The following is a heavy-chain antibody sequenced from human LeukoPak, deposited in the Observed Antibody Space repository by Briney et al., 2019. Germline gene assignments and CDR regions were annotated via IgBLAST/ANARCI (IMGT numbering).Heavy chain of an antibody. CDR2: IWYDGSNI. D-gene: IGHD3-22*01. CDR3: ARARNDYDSNGFSFLDY. Sequence: GTSLILSCAAPGISFSSHGMHWVRQAPGKGLEWVAVIWYDGSNIYYADSVKGRFTISRDNSKNTLYLQMNSLRAEDTALYYCARARNDYDSNGFSFLDYWGQGTMVTVSS. V-gene: IGHV3-33*01. J-gene: IGHJ4*02. CDR1: GISFSSHG.